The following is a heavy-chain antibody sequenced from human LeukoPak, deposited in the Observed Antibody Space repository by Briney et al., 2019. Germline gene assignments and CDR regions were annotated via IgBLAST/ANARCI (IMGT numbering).Heavy chain of an antibody. CDR1: GFTFSSYG. V-gene: IGHV3-30*03. CDR3: AIIPRGYCSSTSCPSYYGMDV. D-gene: IGHD2-2*01. CDR2: ISYDGGNK. J-gene: IGHJ6*04. Sequence: GGSLRLSCAASGFTFSSYGMHWVRQAPGKGLEWVAVISYDGGNKYYADSVKGRFTISRDNSKNTLYLQMNSLRAEDTAVYYCAIIPRGYCSSTSCPSYYGMDVWGKGTTVTVSS.